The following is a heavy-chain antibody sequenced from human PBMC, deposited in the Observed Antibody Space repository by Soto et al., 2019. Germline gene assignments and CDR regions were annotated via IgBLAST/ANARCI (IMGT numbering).Heavy chain of an antibody. CDR1: GFSITAYG. CDR2: INKDGSET. V-gene: IGHV3-7*01. D-gene: IGHD6-13*01. J-gene: IGHJ4*01. CDR3: AREKSVLAAIGDI. Sequence: GGSLKLSFEGIGFSITAYGMTWVRNTAGKGLEWVANINKDGSETHYVDSMEGRFTISRDNVENSVYLQMSSLRVEDTGVYYCAREKSVLAAIGDIWGRGTLVTVSS.